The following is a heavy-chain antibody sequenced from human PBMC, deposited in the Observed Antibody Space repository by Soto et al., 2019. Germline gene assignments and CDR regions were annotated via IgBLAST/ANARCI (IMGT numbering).Heavy chain of an antibody. CDR2: IIPILGIA. V-gene: IGHV1-69*02. CDR3: ASGSAGLHLYYFDY. J-gene: IGHJ4*02. Sequence: AASVKVSCKASGGTFSSYTISWVRQAPGQGLEWMGRIIPILGIANYAQKFQGRVTITADKSTSTAYTELSSLRSEDTAVYYCASGSAGLHLYYFDYWGQGTPVTVSS. D-gene: IGHD6-13*01. CDR1: GGTFSSYT.